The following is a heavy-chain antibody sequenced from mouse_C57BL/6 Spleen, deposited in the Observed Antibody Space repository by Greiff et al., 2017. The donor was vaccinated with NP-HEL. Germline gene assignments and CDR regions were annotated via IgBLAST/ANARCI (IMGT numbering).Heavy chain of an antibody. CDR3: ARRGYYGSRPYAMDY. Sequence: EVKLQESGPGLVKPSQSLSLTCSVTGYSITSGYYWNWIRQFPGNKLEWMGYISYDGSNNYNPSLKNRISITRDTSKNQFFLKLNSVTTEDTATYYCARRGYYGSRPYAMDYWGQGTSVTVSS. V-gene: IGHV3-6*01. CDR2: ISYDGSN. CDR1: GYSITSGYY. J-gene: IGHJ4*01. D-gene: IGHD1-1*01.